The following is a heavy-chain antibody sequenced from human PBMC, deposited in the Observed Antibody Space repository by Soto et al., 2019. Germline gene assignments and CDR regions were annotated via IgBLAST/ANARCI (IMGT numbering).Heavy chain of an antibody. Sequence: QVQLVQSGAEVKKPGSSVKVSCKASGGTFSSYTISWVRQAPGQGLEWMGRIIPILGIANYAQKFQGRVTITADKSTSTAYMEMSSLRSEDTAVYYGARPTYYYGSGTNYYYHYMDVWGKGTTDTVSS. CDR1: GGTFSSYT. CDR2: IIPILGIA. D-gene: IGHD3-10*01. J-gene: IGHJ6*03. V-gene: IGHV1-69*02. CDR3: ARPTYYYGSGTNYYYHYMDV.